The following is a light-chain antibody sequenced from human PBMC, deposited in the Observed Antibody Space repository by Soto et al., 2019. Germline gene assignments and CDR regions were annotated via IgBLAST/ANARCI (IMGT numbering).Light chain of an antibody. CDR2: EVS. CDR3: CSFTSLAGV. V-gene: IGLV2-14*01. CDR1: STDVGAYND. J-gene: IGLJ2*01. Sequence: QSALTQPASVSGSPGQSITISCTGTSTDVGAYNDVSWYQQHPGKAPRLVIYEVSNRPSGISHRFSGSKSGNTASLTISGLQDVDEADYYCCSFTSLAGVVGGGTKLTVL.